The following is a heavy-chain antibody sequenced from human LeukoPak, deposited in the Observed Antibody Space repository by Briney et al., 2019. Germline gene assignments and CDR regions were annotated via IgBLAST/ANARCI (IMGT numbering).Heavy chain of an antibody. CDR2: ISNNGGYT. Sequence: GGSLRLSCAASGFTFSSSAMSWVRQAPGKGLEWVSAISNNGGYTYYADSVQGRFTISRDNSKSTLCLQMNSLRAEDTAVYYCAKDGGLWVSAHWGDSWGRGTLVTVSS. D-gene: IGHD7-27*01. CDR1: GFTFSSSA. CDR3: AKDGGLWVSAHWGDS. J-gene: IGHJ4*02. V-gene: IGHV3-23*01.